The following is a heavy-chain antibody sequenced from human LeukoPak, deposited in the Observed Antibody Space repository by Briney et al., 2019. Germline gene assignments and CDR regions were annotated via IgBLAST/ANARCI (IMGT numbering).Heavy chain of an antibody. CDR2: IRYDGSNK. D-gene: IGHD2-2*01. J-gene: IGHJ4*02. V-gene: IGHV3-30*02. CDR1: GFTFSSYG. CDR3: AKDLRGYCSSTSCYLDY. Sequence: GGSLRLSCAASGFTFSSYGMHWVRQAPGKGLEWEAFIRYDGSNKYYADSVKGRFTISRDNSKNTLYLQMNSLRAEDTAVYYCAKDLRGYCSSTSCYLDYWGQGTLVTVSS.